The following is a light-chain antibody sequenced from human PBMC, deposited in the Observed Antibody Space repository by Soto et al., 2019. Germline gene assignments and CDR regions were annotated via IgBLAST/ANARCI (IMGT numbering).Light chain of an antibody. CDR2: ENN. J-gene: IGLJ1*01. Sequence: QSVLTQPPSVSEAPGQRVTISCTGSSSNIGAGYEAHWYQQVPGTAPKLLIYENNNRPSGVPDRVFGSKSGTSASLAITGLQAEDEDEYYCQSYDSSLSGYVFGTGTKLTVL. V-gene: IGLV1-40*01. CDR1: SSNIGAGYE. CDR3: QSYDSSLSGYV.